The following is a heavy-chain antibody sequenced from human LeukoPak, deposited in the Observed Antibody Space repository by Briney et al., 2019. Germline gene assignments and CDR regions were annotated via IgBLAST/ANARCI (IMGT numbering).Heavy chain of an antibody. Sequence: GGSLRLSCAASGFTFSSYAMSWVRQAPGKGLEWVSAISGSGGSTYYADSVKGRFTISRDNSKNTLYLQMNSLRAEDTAVYYCAKLRGSAGDSPLVDYWGQGTLVTVSS. D-gene: IGHD2-21*02. V-gene: IGHV3-23*01. CDR1: GFTFSSYA. CDR2: ISGSGGST. J-gene: IGHJ4*02. CDR3: AKLRGSAGDSPLVDY.